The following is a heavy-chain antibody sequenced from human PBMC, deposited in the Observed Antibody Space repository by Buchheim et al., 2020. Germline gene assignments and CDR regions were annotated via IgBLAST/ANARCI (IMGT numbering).Heavy chain of an antibody. CDR1: GFTFSSYW. Sequence: EVQLVESGGGLVQPGGSLRLSCAASGFTFSSYWMSWVRQAPGKGLEWVANIKQDGSEKYYVDSVKGRFTISRDNAKNSLYLQMNSLRAEDTAVYYCARDSARIVGATSHYYYYGMDVWGQGTT. CDR2: IKQDGSEK. J-gene: IGHJ6*02. V-gene: IGHV3-7*01. CDR3: ARDSARIVGATSHYYYYGMDV. D-gene: IGHD1-26*01.